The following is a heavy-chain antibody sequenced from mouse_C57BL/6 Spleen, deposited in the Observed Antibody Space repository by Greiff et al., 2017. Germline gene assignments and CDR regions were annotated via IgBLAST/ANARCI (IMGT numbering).Heavy chain of an antibody. Sequence: ESGPGLVKPSQSLSLTCSVTGYSITSGYYWNWIRQFPGNKLEWMGYISYDGSNNYNPSLKNRISITRDTSKNQFFLKLNSVTTEDTATYYCARVNWDEGGYWGQGTTLTVSS. CDR3: ARVNWDEGGY. CDR2: ISYDGSN. J-gene: IGHJ2*01. CDR1: GYSITSGYY. V-gene: IGHV3-6*01. D-gene: IGHD4-1*01.